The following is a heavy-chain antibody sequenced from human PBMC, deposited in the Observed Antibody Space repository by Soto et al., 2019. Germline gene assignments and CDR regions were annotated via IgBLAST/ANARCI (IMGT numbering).Heavy chain of an antibody. CDR2: IKSKTDGGTT. J-gene: IGHJ4*02. D-gene: IGHD3-16*01. CDR1: GFTFSNAW. Sequence: GGSLRLSCAASGFTFSNAWMNWVRQAPGKGLEWVGRIKSKTDGGTTDYAAPVKGRFTISRDDSKNTLYLQMNSLKTEDTAVYYCTTVHPTPDLYDYFDSIDPYYFDYWGQGTLVTVSS. CDR3: TTVHPTPDLYDYFDSIDPYYFDY. V-gene: IGHV3-15*07.